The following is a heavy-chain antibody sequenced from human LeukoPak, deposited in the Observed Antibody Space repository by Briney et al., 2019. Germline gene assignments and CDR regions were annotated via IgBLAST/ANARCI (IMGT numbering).Heavy chain of an antibody. V-gene: IGHV3-48*01. D-gene: IGHD3-10*01. Sequence: PGGSLRLSCAASGFTFSSYSMNWVRQAPGKGLEWVSYISGSSSTIYYADSVKGRFTISRDNAKNSLYLQMNSLRAEDTAVYYCARDTPDYYGSGSYLYWGQGTLVTVSS. CDR2: ISGSSSTI. J-gene: IGHJ4*02. CDR1: GFTFSSYS. CDR3: ARDTPDYYGSGSYLY.